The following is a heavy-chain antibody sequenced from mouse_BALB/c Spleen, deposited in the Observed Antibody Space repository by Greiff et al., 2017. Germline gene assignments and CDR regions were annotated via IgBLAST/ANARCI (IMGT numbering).Heavy chain of an antibody. CDR3: ARDYYGNLFAMDY. D-gene: IGHD2-1*01. J-gene: IGHJ4*01. CDR2: IWAGGST. CDR1: GFSLTSYG. V-gene: IGHV2-9*02. Sequence: VKLMESGPGLVAPSQSLSITCTVSGFSLTSYGVHWVRQPPGKGLEWLGVIWAGGSTNYNSALMSRLSISKDNSKSQVFLKMNSLQTDDTAMYYCARDYYGNLFAMDYWGQGTSVTVSS.